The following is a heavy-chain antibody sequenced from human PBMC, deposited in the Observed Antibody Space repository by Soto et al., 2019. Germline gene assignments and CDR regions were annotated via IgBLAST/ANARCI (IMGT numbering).Heavy chain of an antibody. CDR3: ARDPRAMGYYYYYAMDV. CDR2: TWYDGSNN. Sequence: QVQLVESGGGVVQPGRSLRLSCAVSGFTFSNYGMHWVRQAPGKGLEWVAVTWYDGSNNYYSDSVKDRFTISRDKSKNTLYLQMNSLRAEDTAVYYCARDPRAMGYYYYYAMDVWGQGTTVTVSS. D-gene: IGHD5-18*01. J-gene: IGHJ6*02. CDR1: GFTFSNYG. V-gene: IGHV3-33*01.